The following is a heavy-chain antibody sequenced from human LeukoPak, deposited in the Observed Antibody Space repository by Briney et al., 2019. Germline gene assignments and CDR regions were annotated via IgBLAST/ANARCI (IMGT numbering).Heavy chain of an antibody. CDR1: GFTFSYYT. J-gene: IGHJ4*02. D-gene: IGHD3-22*01. V-gene: IGHV3-30-3*01. CDR3: ARVLNYYDSSGYYFSY. Sequence: GGSLRLSCAASGFTFSYYTMHWVRQAPGKGLELVAVISYDGSNEYYAASVKGRFTISRDNSKNTLYLQMNSLRVEDTAVYYCARVLNYYDSSGYYFSYWGQGTLVTVSS. CDR2: ISYDGSNE.